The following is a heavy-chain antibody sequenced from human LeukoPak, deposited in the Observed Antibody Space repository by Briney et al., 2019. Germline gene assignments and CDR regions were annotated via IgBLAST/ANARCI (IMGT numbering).Heavy chain of an antibody. CDR3: ARRGSMGGSFVGAFDI. CDR2: IYYTGRT. J-gene: IGHJ3*02. Sequence: SETLSLTCTVSGDSFSRNTYSWGWIRQPPGKGLEWIGSIYYTGRTFYNSSLKSRVTISVDTSKNQFSLKLSSVTAADTAVYYCARRGSMGGSFVGAFDIWGQGTMVTVSS. D-gene: IGHD1-26*01. CDR1: GDSFSRNTYS. V-gene: IGHV4-39*01.